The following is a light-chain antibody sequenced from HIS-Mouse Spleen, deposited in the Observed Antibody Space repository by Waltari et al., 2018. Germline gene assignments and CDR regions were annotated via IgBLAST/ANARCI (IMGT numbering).Light chain of an antibody. Sequence: SYVLTQPPSVSVAPGQTARITCGGHNIGSKSAHWYQQKPGQAPVLVVYDDSDRPSGIPERFSGSNSGNTATLTISRVEAGDEADYYCQVWDSSSDHRVFGGGTKLTVL. J-gene: IGLJ3*02. CDR1: NIGSKS. CDR3: QVWDSSSDHRV. CDR2: DDS. V-gene: IGLV3-21*02.